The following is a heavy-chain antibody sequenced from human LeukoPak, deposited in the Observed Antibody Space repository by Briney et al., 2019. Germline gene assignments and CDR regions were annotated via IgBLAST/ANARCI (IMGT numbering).Heavy chain of an antibody. CDR3: AVAVAGPHYFDY. J-gene: IGHJ4*02. V-gene: IGHV1-69*04. Sequence: GASVKVSCKASGGTFSSYAISWVRQAPGQGLEWMGRIIPILGIANYAQKFQGRVTITADKSTSTAYMELSSLRSEDTAVYYCAVAVAGPHYFDYWGQGTLVTVSS. CDR2: IIPILGIA. CDR1: GGTFSSYA. D-gene: IGHD6-19*01.